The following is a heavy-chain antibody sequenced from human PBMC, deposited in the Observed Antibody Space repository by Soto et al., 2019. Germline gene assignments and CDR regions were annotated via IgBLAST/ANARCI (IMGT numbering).Heavy chain of an antibody. D-gene: IGHD5-12*01. Sequence: SVKVSCKASGGTFSSYAISWVRQAPGQGLEWMGGIIPIFGTANYAQKFQGRVTITADESTSTAYMELSSLRSEDTAVYYCARDIDGYNLEFDYWGQGTLVTVAS. J-gene: IGHJ4*02. CDR2: IIPIFGTA. CDR1: GGTFSSYA. V-gene: IGHV1-69*13. CDR3: ARDIDGYNLEFDY.